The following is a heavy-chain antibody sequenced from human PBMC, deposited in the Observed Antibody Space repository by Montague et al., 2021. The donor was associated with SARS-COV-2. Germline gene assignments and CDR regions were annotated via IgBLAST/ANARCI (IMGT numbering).Heavy chain of an antibody. CDR3: ASDRGELHAADY. CDR1: GFTFICYS. V-gene: IGHV3-21*01. J-gene: IGHJ4*02. CDR2: ISSSSSYI. Sequence: SLRLSCAASGFTFICYSMNWVRQAPGKGLDWVSSISSSSSYIYYADSVKGRFTISRDNAKNSLYLQMNSLRAEDTAVYYCASDRGELHAADYWGQGTLVTVAS. D-gene: IGHD1-26*01.